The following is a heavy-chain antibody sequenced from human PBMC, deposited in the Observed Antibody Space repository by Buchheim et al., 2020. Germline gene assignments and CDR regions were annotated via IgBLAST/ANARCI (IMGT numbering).Heavy chain of an antibody. Sequence: EVKLVESGGGLVQPGGSLRLSCAASGFTFTSYYMSWVRQVPGKGLEWVANIKPDGSEKQYVDSVKGRFTISRDNSKNTLYLQMNSLRAEDTAVYYCAKGLLLYADYYYYYMDVWGKGTT. D-gene: IGHD2-2*02. CDR1: GFTFTSYY. CDR3: AKGLLLYADYYYYYMDV. V-gene: IGHV3-7*01. CDR2: IKPDGSEK. J-gene: IGHJ6*03.